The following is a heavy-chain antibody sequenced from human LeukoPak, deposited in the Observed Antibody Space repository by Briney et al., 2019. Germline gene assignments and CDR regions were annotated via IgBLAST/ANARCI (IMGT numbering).Heavy chain of an antibody. J-gene: IGHJ4*02. D-gene: IGHD2-2*01. Sequence: GGSLRLSCAASGFTFSSYGMHWVRQAPGKGLEWVAVISYDGSNKYYADSVKGRFTISRDNSKSTLYLQMNSLRAEGTAVYYCAKAPSPFLVVPAAMGYWGQGTLVTVSS. CDR3: AKAPSPFLVVPAAMGY. CDR2: ISYDGSNK. CDR1: GFTFSSYG. V-gene: IGHV3-30*18.